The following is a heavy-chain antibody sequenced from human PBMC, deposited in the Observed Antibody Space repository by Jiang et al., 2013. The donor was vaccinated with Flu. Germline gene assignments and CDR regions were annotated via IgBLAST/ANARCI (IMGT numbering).Heavy chain of an antibody. D-gene: IGHD3-22*01. V-gene: IGHV3-23*01. CDR2: ISGGGDGT. CDR3: AKLTDYFDSSGNFHY. J-gene: IGHJ4*02. CDR1: GFTFSSYA. Sequence: QLLESWGRRWYSLGGPVRLSCAASGFTFSSYAMSWVRQAPGKGLEWVSGISGGGDGTYYADSVKGRFTISRDNSKNTLFLQMNTLRAEDTAVYYCAKLTDYFDSSGNFHYWGQGTLVTVSS.